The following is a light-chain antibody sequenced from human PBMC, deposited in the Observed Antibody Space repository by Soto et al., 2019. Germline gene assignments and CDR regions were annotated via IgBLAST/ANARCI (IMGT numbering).Light chain of an antibody. CDR1: QSVSSY. J-gene: IGKJ3*01. V-gene: IGKV3-11*01. Sequence: IVLTQSPATLSLSPGERATNSCRASQSVSSYLAWYQQKPGQAPRLLIYDASNRATGIPARFSGSGSGTDFTLTISSLEPEDFAVYYCQQRSNWPLTFGPGTKVDIK. CDR2: DAS. CDR3: QQRSNWPLT.